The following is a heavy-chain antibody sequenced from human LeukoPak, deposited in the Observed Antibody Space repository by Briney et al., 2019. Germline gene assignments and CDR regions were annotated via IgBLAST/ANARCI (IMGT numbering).Heavy chain of an antibody. V-gene: IGHV3-48*03. CDR1: GFTFSSYE. J-gene: IGHJ4*02. CDR2: ISSSDSTI. CDR3: ARESSGWSENY. D-gene: IGHD6-19*01. Sequence: GGSLRLSCVASGFTFSSYEMNWVRQAPGKGLEWISYISSSDSTIYYADSVKGRFTISRDNAKNSLYLQMNSLRVEDTAVYYCARESSGWSENYWGQGTLVTVSS.